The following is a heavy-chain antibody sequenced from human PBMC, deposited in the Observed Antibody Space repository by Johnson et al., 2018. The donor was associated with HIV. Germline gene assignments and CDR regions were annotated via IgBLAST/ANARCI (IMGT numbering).Heavy chain of an antibody. CDR1: GFTFSSYG. D-gene: IGHD3-22*01. Sequence: QEQLVESGGGAFQPGRSLRLSCAASGFTFSSYGMHWVRQAPGKGLEWVAVISYDGSNKYYADSVKGRFTISRDNSKNTLYLQMNSLRAEDTAVYYCARARPNSYYYDSSGYPDAFDIWGQGTMVTVSS. V-gene: IGHV3-30*19. CDR2: ISYDGSNK. J-gene: IGHJ3*02. CDR3: ARARPNSYYYDSSGYPDAFDI.